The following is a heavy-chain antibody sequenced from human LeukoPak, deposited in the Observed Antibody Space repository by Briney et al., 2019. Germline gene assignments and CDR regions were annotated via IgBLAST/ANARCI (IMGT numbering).Heavy chain of an antibody. CDR1: GFTFSDYY. D-gene: IGHD3-22*01. Sequence: PGGSLRLSCAASGFTFSDYYMSWIRQAPGKGLEWVSYISSSSSYTNYADSVKGRFTISRDNAKNSLYLQMNSLRAEDTAVYYCARDKDYYDSGGHAFDIWGQGQWSPSLQ. J-gene: IGHJ3*02. CDR3: ARDKDYYDSGGHAFDI. CDR2: ISSSSSYT. V-gene: IGHV3-11*05.